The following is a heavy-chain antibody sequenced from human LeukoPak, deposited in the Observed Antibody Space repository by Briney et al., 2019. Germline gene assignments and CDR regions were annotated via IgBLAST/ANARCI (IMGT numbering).Heavy chain of an antibody. Sequence: ASVKVSCKASGYTFTGYYMHWVRQAPGQGLEWMGWINPNSGGTNYAQKFQGRVTMTRDTSISTAYMELSRLRSDDAAVYYCARNFYFDSSGYYHYWGQGTLVTVSS. D-gene: IGHD3-22*01. CDR1: GYTFTGYY. CDR3: ARNFYFDSSGYYHY. J-gene: IGHJ4*02. V-gene: IGHV1-2*02. CDR2: INPNSGGT.